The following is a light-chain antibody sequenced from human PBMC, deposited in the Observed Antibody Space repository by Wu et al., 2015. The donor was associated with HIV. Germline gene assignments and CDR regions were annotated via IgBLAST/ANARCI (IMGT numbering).Light chain of an antibody. CDR3: QQSKSYPLT. Sequence: GDRVTITCRASQGHLAVLLAWYQQKPGKAPKFLIYDASSLESGVPSRFSGSGSGTDFTLTISSLQPEDFATYYCQQSKSYPLTFGGGTKVEIK. J-gene: IGKJ4*01. CDR1: QGHLAVL. CDR2: DAS. V-gene: IGKV1-13*02.